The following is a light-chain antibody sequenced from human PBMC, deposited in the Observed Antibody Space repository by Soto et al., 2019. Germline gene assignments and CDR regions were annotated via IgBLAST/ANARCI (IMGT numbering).Light chain of an antibody. J-gene: IGKJ1*01. CDR2: DAS. V-gene: IGKV3-11*01. CDR3: QQRSNWPGWT. Sequence: EIVLTQSPATLSLSPGERATLSCRASQSVSSYLAWYQQKPGQAPRLLIYDASNRATGIPARFSGSGSGTDFTLPISSREPEDFAVDYCQQRSNWPGWTFGQGTKVEIK. CDR1: QSVSSY.